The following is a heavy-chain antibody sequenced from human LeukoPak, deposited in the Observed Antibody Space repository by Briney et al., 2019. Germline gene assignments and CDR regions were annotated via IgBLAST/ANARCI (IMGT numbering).Heavy chain of an antibody. V-gene: IGHV1-69*04. CDR1: GGTCSSYA. D-gene: IGHD3-22*01. Sequence: GASVKVSCKASGGTCSSYAISWVRQAPGQGLEWMGRIIPILGIANYAQKFQGRVTITADKSTSTAYMELSSLRSEDTAVYYCASLPSYDSSGFPDYWGQGTLVTVSS. CDR2: IIPILGIA. J-gene: IGHJ4*02. CDR3: ASLPSYDSSGFPDY.